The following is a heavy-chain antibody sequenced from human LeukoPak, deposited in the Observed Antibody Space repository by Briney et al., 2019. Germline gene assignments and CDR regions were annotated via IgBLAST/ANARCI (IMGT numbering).Heavy chain of an antibody. J-gene: IGHJ5*02. V-gene: IGHV4-59*08. CDR1: GASIISYS. CDR2: ISYSGTT. CDR3: ARRGEWEQFGWFDP. D-gene: IGHD1-26*01. Sequence: PSETLSLTCTVSGASIISYSWSWIRQPPGKGLEWVAWISYSGTTNYNPSLNSRVSISVDTSKNQFSLRLTSVTAADTAVYYCARRGEWEQFGWFDPWGQGTLVTVSS.